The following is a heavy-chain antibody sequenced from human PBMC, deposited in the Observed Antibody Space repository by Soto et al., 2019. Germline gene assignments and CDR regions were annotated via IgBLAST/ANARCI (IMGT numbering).Heavy chain of an antibody. CDR3: ARLRPTTILDY. V-gene: IGHV5-51*01. CDR2: IYPGDSDT. Sequence: PGEFIQIPNNGSEYSFTSYWIRRISQKPGKGLEWMGIIYPGDSDTRYSPSFQGQVTISADKSIRPAYLQWSSLKASDTAMYYCARLRPTTILDYWGQGTLVTVS. J-gene: IGHJ4*02. CDR1: EYSFTSYW. D-gene: IGHD4-4*01.